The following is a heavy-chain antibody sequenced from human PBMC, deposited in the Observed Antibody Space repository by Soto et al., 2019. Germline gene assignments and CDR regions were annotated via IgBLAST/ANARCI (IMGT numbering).Heavy chain of an antibody. CDR2: INSDGSST. D-gene: IGHD4-17*01. CDR1: GLTFSSYW. CDR3: ALSYTVKTDY. V-gene: IGHV3-74*01. Sequence: EVQLVESGGGLVQPGGSLRLSCAASGLTFSSYWMHWVRQAPGKGLVWVSRINSDGSSTNYADSVKGRFTISRDNAKNTLDLHMNSLSAEATAVYHCALSYTVKTDYWGQGTLVTVSS. J-gene: IGHJ4*02.